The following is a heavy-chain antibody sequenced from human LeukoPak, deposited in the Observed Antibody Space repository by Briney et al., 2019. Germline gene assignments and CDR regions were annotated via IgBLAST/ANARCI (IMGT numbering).Heavy chain of an antibody. V-gene: IGHV4-59*01. Sequence: SETLSLTCTVSGVSISSYYWSWIRQPPGKGLEWIGYIYYSGSTNYNPSLKSRVTISVDTSKNQFSLKLSSVTAADTAVYYCARVGWGDYLDYWGQGTLVTVSS. CDR3: ARVGWGDYLDY. J-gene: IGHJ4*02. CDR1: GVSISSYY. D-gene: IGHD1-26*01. CDR2: IYYSGST.